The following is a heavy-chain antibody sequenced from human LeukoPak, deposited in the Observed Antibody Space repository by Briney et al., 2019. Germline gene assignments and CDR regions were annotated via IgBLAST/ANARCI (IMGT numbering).Heavy chain of an antibody. CDR2: IRWSTDSV. CDR3: VKDFGQTTAAIAY. CDR1: GFPFDDYA. J-gene: IGHJ4*02. Sequence: GRSLRLSCAASGFPFDDYAMHCVRQAPGKGLEWVSGIRWSTDSVGYADSVRGRFTISRDKAKNSLYLQMNSLRAEDTALYYCVKDFGQTTAAIAYWGQGTLVTVSS. V-gene: IGHV3-9*01. D-gene: IGHD2-2*01.